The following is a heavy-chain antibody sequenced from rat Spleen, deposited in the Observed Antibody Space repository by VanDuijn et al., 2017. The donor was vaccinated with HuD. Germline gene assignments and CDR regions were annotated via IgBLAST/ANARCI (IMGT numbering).Heavy chain of an antibody. CDR1: GFSFTSYG. V-gene: IGHV2-77*01. CDR2: IWGDGST. Sequence: QVQMKETGPGLVQTTQTLSVTCTVSGFSFTSYGVHWVRQAPGKGLEWMGMIWGDGSTNYNSALKSRLSISRDTSKSQVFLTMNSLQTDDTAVYYCAQLPGSHWGQGVMVTVSS. J-gene: IGHJ2*01. CDR3: AQLPGSH. D-gene: IGHD1-4*01.